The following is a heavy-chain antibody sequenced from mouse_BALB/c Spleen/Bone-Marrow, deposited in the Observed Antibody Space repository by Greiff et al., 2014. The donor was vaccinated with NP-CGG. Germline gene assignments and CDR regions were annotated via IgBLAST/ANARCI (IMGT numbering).Heavy chain of an antibody. CDR2: ILPGNGRT. V-gene: IGHV1S81*02. CDR3: ARIGNEGFDY. CDR1: GYTFTSYW. D-gene: IGHD2-1*01. Sequence: VKLLESGAELVKPGASVKISCKASGYTFTSYWMHWVKQRPGQGLEWIGEILPGNGRTNYNEKFKSKATFTVDTSSNTAYMQLSSLTSEDSAVYYCARIGNEGFDYWGQGTLLTVSA. J-gene: IGHJ2*01.